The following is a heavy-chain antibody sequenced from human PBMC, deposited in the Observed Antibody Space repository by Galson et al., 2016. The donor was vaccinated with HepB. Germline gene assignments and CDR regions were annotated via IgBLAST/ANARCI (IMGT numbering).Heavy chain of an antibody. V-gene: IGHV3-48*04. CDR3: ARATSHDL. Sequence: SLRLSCAASGFTFSTYSMNWLRQAPGKGLEWISYISSSSSTIYYADSVKGRFTISRDNAKDSLYLQMNSLKVEDTALYYCARATSHDLWGQGTLVAVSS. CDR2: ISSSSSTI. CDR1: GFTFSTYS. J-gene: IGHJ5*02.